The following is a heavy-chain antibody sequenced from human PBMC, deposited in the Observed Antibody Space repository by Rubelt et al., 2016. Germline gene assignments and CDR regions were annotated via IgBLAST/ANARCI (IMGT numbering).Heavy chain of an antibody. Sequence: QITLKESGPTLVKPTQTLTLTCTFSGFSLSTSGVGVGWIRQPPGKALEWLALIYWNDDKRYSPSLKSRLTITKETSKNQVVLKMNNMDPVDTATYYCAHRRGSSSPWGDAFDIWGQGTMVTVSS. V-gene: IGHV2-5*01. D-gene: IGHD6-13*01. CDR3: AHRRGSSSPWGDAFDI. CDR2: IYWNDDK. J-gene: IGHJ3*02. CDR1: GFSLSTSGVG.